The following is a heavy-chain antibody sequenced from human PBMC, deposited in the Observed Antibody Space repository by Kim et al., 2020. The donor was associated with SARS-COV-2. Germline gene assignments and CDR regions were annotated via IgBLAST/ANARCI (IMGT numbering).Heavy chain of an antibody. CDR2: IYYSGST. V-gene: IGHV4-39*07. CDR1: GGSISSSSYY. J-gene: IGHJ4*01. Sequence: SETLSLTCTVSGGSISSSSYYWGWIRQPPGKGLEWIGSIYYSGSTYYNPSLKSRVTISVDTSKNQFSLKLSSVTAADTAVYYCARDVPTRRYYDSSGFD. CDR3: ARDVPTRRYYDSSGFD. D-gene: IGHD3-22*01.